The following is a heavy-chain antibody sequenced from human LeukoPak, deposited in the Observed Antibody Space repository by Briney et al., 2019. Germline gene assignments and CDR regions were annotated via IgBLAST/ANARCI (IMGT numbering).Heavy chain of an antibody. J-gene: IGHJ2*01. Sequence: SSETLSLTCTVSGGSISSSSYYWGWIRQPPGKGLEWIGSIYYSGSTYYNPSLKSRVTISVDTSKNQFSLKLSSVTAADTAVYYCARGEAAAAADWYFDLWGRGTLVTVSS. CDR2: IYYSGST. D-gene: IGHD6-13*01. CDR3: ARGEAAAAADWYFDL. CDR1: GGSISSSSYY. V-gene: IGHV4-39*07.